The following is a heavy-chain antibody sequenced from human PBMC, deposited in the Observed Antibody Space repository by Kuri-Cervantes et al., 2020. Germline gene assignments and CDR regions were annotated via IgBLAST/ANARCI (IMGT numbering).Heavy chain of an antibody. CDR2: IKSKADGGTI. CDR1: GFTFSNAW. D-gene: IGHD3-10*01. Sequence: GESLKISCVASGFTFSNAWMSWVRRAPGKGLEWVGRIKSKADGGTIEYATPVKGRVIISREDSKNTLYLQMNSLKTEDTAVYYCTTFAYYYGSGGRGPYYYYSMDVWGQGTTVTVSS. V-gene: IGHV3-15*01. CDR3: TTFAYYYGSGGRGPYYYYSMDV. J-gene: IGHJ6*02.